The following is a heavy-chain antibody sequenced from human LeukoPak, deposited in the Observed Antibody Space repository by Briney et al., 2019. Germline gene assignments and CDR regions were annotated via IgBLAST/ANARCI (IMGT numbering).Heavy chain of an antibody. Sequence: ASVKVSCKASGYTLTSYYMHWVRQAPGQGLEWMGIINPSGGSTSYAQKFQGRVTMTRDTSTSTVYMELSSLRSEDTAVYYCARDRAITRDAFDIWGQGTMVTVSS. J-gene: IGHJ3*02. CDR2: INPSGGST. CDR3: ARDRAITRDAFDI. V-gene: IGHV1-46*01. CDR1: GYTLTSYY. D-gene: IGHD3-3*01.